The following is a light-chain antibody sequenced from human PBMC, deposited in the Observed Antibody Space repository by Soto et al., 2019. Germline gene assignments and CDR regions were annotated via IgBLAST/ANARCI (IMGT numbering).Light chain of an antibody. Sequence: EIVLTQSPATLSVSPGERATLSFRASQSVGNNFAWYQQKPGQAPRLLIFATSTRATGVPARFSGSGSGTDFTLTISSLQSEDFAVYYCQQYGDWPLTFGGGAKVEIE. CDR3: QQYGDWPLT. V-gene: IGKV3-15*01. CDR2: ATS. J-gene: IGKJ4*01. CDR1: QSVGNN.